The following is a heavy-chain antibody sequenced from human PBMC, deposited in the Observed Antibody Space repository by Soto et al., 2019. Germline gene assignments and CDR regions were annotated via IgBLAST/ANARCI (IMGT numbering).Heavy chain of an antibody. V-gene: IGHV1-69*13. J-gene: IGHJ4*02. D-gene: IGHD3-3*01. CDR2: IIPIFGTA. Sequence: GASVKVSCKASGGTFSSYAISWVRQAPGQGLEWMGGIIPIFGTANYAQKFQGRVTITADESTSTAYMELSSLRSEDTAVYYCARDQPQTRYDFWSGYTEFYFDYWGQGTLVTVSS. CDR3: ARDQPQTRYDFWSGYTEFYFDY. CDR1: GGTFSSYA.